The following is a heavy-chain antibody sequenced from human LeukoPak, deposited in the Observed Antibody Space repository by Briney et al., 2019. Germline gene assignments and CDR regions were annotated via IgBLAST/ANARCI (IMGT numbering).Heavy chain of an antibody. CDR3: ARDAGAYCGGDCYSDAFDI. J-gene: IGHJ3*02. Sequence: SETLSLTCTVPGGSISSYYWSWIRQPPGKGREWIGYIYYIGSTNYNPSLKSRVTISVDTSKTRFSLKLSSVTAADTAVYYCARDAGAYCGGDCYSDAFDIWGQGTMVTVSS. V-gene: IGHV4-59*01. CDR2: IYYIGST. D-gene: IGHD2-21*02. CDR1: GGSISSYY.